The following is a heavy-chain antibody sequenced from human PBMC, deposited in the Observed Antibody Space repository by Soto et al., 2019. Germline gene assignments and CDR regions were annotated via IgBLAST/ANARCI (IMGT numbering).Heavy chain of an antibody. CDR2: ISAYNGNT. CDR1: GYTFNRYG. CDR3: AREGYYGSGSADY. D-gene: IGHD3-10*01. V-gene: IGHV1-18*01. J-gene: IGHJ4*02. Sequence: VSCKASGYTFNRYGISWVRQAPGQGLEWMGWISAYNGNTNFAQKFQGRVTMTTDTSTSTAYMELRSLRSDDTAVYYCAREGYYGSGSADYWGQGTLVTVSS.